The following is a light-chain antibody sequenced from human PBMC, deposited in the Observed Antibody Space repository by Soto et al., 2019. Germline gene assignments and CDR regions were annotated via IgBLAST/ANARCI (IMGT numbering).Light chain of an antibody. CDR3: QQYYSTPMYT. Sequence: DIVMTQSPDSLAVSLGERATINCKSSQSVLYSSNNKNYLAWYQQKPGQPPKLLIYWASTRESGVPDRFSGSGSGTDFTLIISILQAEDVAVYYFQQYYSTPMYTFGQGTKLEIK. CDR1: QSVLYSSNNKNY. V-gene: IGKV4-1*01. J-gene: IGKJ2*01. CDR2: WAS.